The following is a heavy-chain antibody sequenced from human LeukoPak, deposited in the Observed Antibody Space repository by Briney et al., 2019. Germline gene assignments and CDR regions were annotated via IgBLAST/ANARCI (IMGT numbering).Heavy chain of an antibody. Sequence: GGSLRLSCVASGFISSNFWMHWVRQAPGKGLVWVSRINSEGSSTNYADSVKGRFTISRDNAKNTLYLQMNSLRAEDTAVYYCAKADAAQNHWGQGTLVTVSS. V-gene: IGHV3-74*01. CDR2: INSEGSST. D-gene: IGHD2-15*01. J-gene: IGHJ4*02. CDR3: AKADAAQNH. CDR1: GFISSNFW.